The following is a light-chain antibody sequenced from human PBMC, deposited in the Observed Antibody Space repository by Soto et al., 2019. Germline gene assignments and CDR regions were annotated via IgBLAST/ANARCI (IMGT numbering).Light chain of an antibody. CDR2: DAS. CDR3: QQYANLPLT. V-gene: IGKV1-33*01. Sequence: DIQMTQSPSSLSASVGDRVTITCQASDDISNYLNWYQQKPGKAPKVLIYDASHLESGFPSRFSGGGSGREFTFTISSLQAEDIATYYCQQYANLPLTFGPGTKVDIK. CDR1: DDISNY. J-gene: IGKJ3*01.